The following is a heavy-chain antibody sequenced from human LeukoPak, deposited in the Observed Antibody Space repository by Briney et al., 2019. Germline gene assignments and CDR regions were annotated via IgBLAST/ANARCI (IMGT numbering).Heavy chain of an antibody. CDR2: INTRDNTI. Sequence: GGSLRLFCTASGFTFSDYYMSWIRQTPGKGLEWLSYINTRDNTIQYADSVKGRFTISRDNAKNSLYLQMNSLRVEDTAVYYCAKVGESTSFSYFDYWGQGTLVTVSS. V-gene: IGHV3-11*01. CDR1: GFTFSDYY. D-gene: IGHD2-2*01. J-gene: IGHJ4*02. CDR3: AKVGESTSFSYFDY.